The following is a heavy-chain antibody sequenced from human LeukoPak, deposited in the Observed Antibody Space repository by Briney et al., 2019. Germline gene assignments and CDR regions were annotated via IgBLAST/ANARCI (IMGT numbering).Heavy chain of an antibody. J-gene: IGHJ6*02. CDR1: GGTFSSYA. Sequence: GASVKVSCKASGGTFSSYAISWVRQAPGQGLEWMGGIIPIFGTANYAQKFQGRVTITADESTSTAYMELSSLRSEDTAVYYCAKTGGNIVATIQGYYYGMGVWCQGTTVTVSS. D-gene: IGHD5-12*01. V-gene: IGHV1-69*13. CDR2: IIPIFGTA. CDR3: AKTGGNIVATIQGYYYGMGV.